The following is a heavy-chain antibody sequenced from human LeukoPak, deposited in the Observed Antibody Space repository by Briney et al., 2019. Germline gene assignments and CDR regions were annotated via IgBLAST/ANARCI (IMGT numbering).Heavy chain of an antibody. Sequence: SETLSLTCEVSNYPITSDYYWVWIRQPPGQGLEWIGQIFHSGIAHYNPSLKGRVTMSVDTSRSQFSVNLNSVTAADTAVYYCARAGFGTAYNRFYYYMDVWGKGTTVTVSS. CDR3: ARAGFGTAYNRFYYYMDV. V-gene: IGHV4-38-2*01. J-gene: IGHJ6*03. D-gene: IGHD3-16*01. CDR1: NYPITSDYY. CDR2: IFHSGIA.